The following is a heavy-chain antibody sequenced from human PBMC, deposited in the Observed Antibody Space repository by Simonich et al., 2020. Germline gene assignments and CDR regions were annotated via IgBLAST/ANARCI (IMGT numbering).Heavy chain of an antibody. CDR2: INHSGHT. Sequence: QVQLQQRGAGLLKPSETLSLTCAVYGGSFSGYYWSWIRQPPGKGLEWIGEINHSGHTNYNPSLTSRVTISVATSKNQFSLRLSSVTAADTAVYYCARGKGWKNAFDIWGQGTMVTVSS. D-gene: IGHD1-1*01. V-gene: IGHV4-34*01. J-gene: IGHJ3*02. CDR1: GGSFSGYY. CDR3: ARGKGWKNAFDI.